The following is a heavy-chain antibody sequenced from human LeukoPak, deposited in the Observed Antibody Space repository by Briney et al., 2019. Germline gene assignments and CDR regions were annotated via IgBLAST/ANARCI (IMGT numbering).Heavy chain of an antibody. V-gene: IGHV4-38-2*02. D-gene: IGHD2-15*01. Sequence: TSETLSLTCTVSGGSISSYYWGWIRQPPGKGLEWIGSIYHSGSAYYNPSLKSRVTISVDTSKNQFTLKLSSVTAADTAVYYCASCNGGSCHGGGGIDYWGQGTLVTVSS. J-gene: IGHJ4*02. CDR1: GGSISSYY. CDR3: ASCNGGSCHGGGGIDY. CDR2: IYHSGSA.